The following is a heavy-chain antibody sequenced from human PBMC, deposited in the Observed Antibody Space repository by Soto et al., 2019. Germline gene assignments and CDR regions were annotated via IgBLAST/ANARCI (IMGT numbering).Heavy chain of an antibody. D-gene: IGHD2-8*02. J-gene: IGHJ5*02. CDR2: IHYTGRT. CDR3: AIVSAWAPGGNNALSP. V-gene: IGHV4-59*01. Sequence: QVRLQESGPGLVKPSETLSITCTVSGGSINNYYWNWIRQSAGKGLEWIGYIHYTGRTTYNPSFQSRVTMSVDTSNNQVSLRLKFVTAADTATYFCAIVSAWAPGGNNALSPWGQGTLVTVSS. CDR1: GGSINNYY.